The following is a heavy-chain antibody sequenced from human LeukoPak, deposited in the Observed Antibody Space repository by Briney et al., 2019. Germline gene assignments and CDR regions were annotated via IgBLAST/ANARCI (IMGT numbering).Heavy chain of an antibody. D-gene: IGHD1-26*01. J-gene: IGHJ6*03. Sequence: SETLSLTCTVSGGSISSGSYYWSWIRQPAGKGLEWIGRIYTSGSTNYNPSLKSRVTISVDTSKNQFSLKLSSVTAADTAVYYCARDGGSYYYYYMDVWGKGTTVTISS. CDR1: GGSISSGSYY. V-gene: IGHV4-61*02. CDR2: IYTSGST. CDR3: ARDGGSYYYYYMDV.